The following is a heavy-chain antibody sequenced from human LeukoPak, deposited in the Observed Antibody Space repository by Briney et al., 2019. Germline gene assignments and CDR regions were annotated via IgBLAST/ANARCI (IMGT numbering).Heavy chain of an antibody. Sequence: SETLSLTCTVSGGSISSYYWSWIRQPPGKGLEWIGYIYYSGSTNYNPSLKSRVTISVDTSKNQFSLKLSAVTAADTAVYYCARLDCSSGSCYSYFDYWGQGTLVTVSS. CDR2: IYYSGST. CDR3: ARLDCSSGSCYSYFDY. CDR1: GGSISSYY. V-gene: IGHV4-59*01. J-gene: IGHJ4*02. D-gene: IGHD2-15*01.